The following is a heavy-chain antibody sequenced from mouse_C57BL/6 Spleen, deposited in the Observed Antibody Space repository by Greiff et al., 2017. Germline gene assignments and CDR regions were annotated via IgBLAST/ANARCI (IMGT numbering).Heavy chain of an antibody. J-gene: IGHJ3*01. CDR1: GYTFTDYN. CDR2: INPNNGGT. CDR3: ARSLYYSSGLFAY. V-gene: IGHV1-22*01. D-gene: IGHD1-1*01. Sequence: EVQLQESGPELVKPGASVKMSCKASGYTFTDYNLHWVKQRPGTSLEWIGYINPNNGGTSYNQKFKGKATLTVNNSSTTAYMELRSLTSEDSAVYYCARSLYYSSGLFAYWGQGTLVTGSA.